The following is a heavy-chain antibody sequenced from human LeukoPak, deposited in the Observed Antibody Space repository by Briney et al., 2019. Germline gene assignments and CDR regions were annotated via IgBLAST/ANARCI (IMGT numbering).Heavy chain of an antibody. CDR3: TRRAWDLGNDAFDI. V-gene: IGHV4-39*02. CDR1: GGSISDRSYY. CDR2: LYYTGTT. D-gene: IGHD1-26*01. Sequence: SETLSLTCTVSGGSISDRSYYWGWIRQPPGGGLEWIGSLYYTGTTYYNPSLKSRVSISVDTSKIHFSVRLTSVTAADTAIYYCTRRAWDLGNDAFDIWGQGTMVTVPS. J-gene: IGHJ3*02.